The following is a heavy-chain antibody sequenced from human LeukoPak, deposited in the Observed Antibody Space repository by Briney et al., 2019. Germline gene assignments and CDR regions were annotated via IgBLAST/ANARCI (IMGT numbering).Heavy chain of an antibody. D-gene: IGHD4/OR15-4a*01. J-gene: IGHJ4*02. CDR2: ISGDGRST. CDR3: ARTNYYFGY. Sequence: PGGSLRLSCAASGFTFSSYWMHWVRQAPGKGPVWVSRISGDGRSTHYADSVKGRFTISRDNTKNALYLQMNTLRAEDTAVYYCARTNYYFGYWGQGTLVTVSS. CDR1: GFTFSSYW. V-gene: IGHV3-74*01.